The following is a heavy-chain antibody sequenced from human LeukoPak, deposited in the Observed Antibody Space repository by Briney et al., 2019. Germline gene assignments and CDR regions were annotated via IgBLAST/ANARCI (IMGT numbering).Heavy chain of an antibody. Sequence: GASVKVSCKASGYTFTTYDINWVRQATGQGLEWMGRMNPSGDNTVYAQKFQGRVTVTRNTSISTAYMELSSLRSEDTAVYYCALRGDYYDSSGYQYVDYWGQGTLVTVSS. V-gene: IGHV1-8*03. CDR1: GYTFTTYD. CDR3: ALRGDYYDSSGYQYVDY. D-gene: IGHD3-22*01. CDR2: MNPSGDNT. J-gene: IGHJ4*02.